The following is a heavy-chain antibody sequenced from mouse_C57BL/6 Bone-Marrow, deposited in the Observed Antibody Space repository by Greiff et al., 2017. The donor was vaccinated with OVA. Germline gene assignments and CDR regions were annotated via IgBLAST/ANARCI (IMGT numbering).Heavy chain of an antibody. CDR2: IHPNSGST. CDR3: AREGLYYYGSSSFDY. V-gene: IGHV1-64*01. D-gene: IGHD1-1*01. J-gene: IGHJ2*01. Sequence: QVQLQQPGAELVKPGASVKLSCKASGYTFTSYWMHWVKQRPGQGLEWIGMIHPNSGSTKYNEKFKSKATLTVDKSSSTAYMQLSSLTSEDSSVYYCAREGLYYYGSSSFDYWGQGTTLTVSS. CDR1: GYTFTSYW.